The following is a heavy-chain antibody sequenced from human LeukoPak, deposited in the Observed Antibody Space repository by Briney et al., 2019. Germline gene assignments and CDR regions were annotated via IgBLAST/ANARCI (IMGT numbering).Heavy chain of an antibody. Sequence: GASVKVSCKASGYTFTSYAMHWVRQAPGQRLEWMGWINAGNGNTKYSQKFQGRVTITRDTSASTAYMELSSLRSEDTAVYYCAREKLAAAGTFDYWGQEPWSPSPQ. V-gene: IGHV1-3*01. CDR2: INAGNGNT. CDR1: GYTFTSYA. J-gene: IGHJ4*01. D-gene: IGHD6-13*01. CDR3: AREKLAAAGTFDY.